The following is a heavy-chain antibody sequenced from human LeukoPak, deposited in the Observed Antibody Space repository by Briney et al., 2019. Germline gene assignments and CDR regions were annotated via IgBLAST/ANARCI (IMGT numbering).Heavy chain of an antibody. Sequence: PGRSLRLSCAASGFTFSSYGMHWVRQAPGKGLEWVAVISYDGSNKYYADSVKGRFTISRDNSKNTLYLQMNSLRAEDTAVYYCAREYYDILTGSLSFDYWGQGTLVTVSS. CDR3: AREYYDILTGSLSFDY. J-gene: IGHJ4*02. D-gene: IGHD3-9*01. CDR1: GFTFSSYG. CDR2: ISYDGSNK. V-gene: IGHV3-30*03.